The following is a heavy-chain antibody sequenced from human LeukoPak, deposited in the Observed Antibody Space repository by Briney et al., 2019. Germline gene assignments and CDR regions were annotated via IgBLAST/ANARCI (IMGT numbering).Heavy chain of an antibody. V-gene: IGHV4-59*01. D-gene: IGHD2-21*02. CDR3: ARTLAYCGGDCYPGALDY. Sequence: SETLSLTCTVSGGSISSYYWSWIRQPPGKGLEWIGYIYYSGSTNYNPSLKSRVTISVDTSKNQFSLKLSSVTAADTAVYYCARTLAYCGGDCYPGALDYWGQGTLVTVSS. CDR2: IYYSGST. CDR1: GGSISSYY. J-gene: IGHJ4*02.